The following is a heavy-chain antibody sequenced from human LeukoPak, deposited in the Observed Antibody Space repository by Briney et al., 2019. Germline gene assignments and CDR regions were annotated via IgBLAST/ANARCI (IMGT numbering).Heavy chain of an antibody. V-gene: IGHV3-11*01. CDR3: ARDPYGDSSSDY. D-gene: IGHD4-17*01. CDR2: ISSSGSTI. Sequence: GGSLRLSCAASGFTFSDYYMSWIRQAPGKGLEWVSHISSSGSTIYYADSVKGRLTISRDNAKNSLYLQMNSLRAEDTAVYYCARDPYGDSSSDYWGQGTLVTVSS. CDR1: GFTFSDYY. J-gene: IGHJ4*02.